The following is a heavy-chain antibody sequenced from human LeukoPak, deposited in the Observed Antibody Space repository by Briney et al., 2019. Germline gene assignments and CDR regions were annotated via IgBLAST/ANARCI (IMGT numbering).Heavy chain of an antibody. CDR3: ARDPGYSYGFGSYFDY. CDR1: GGTFSSYA. CDR2: IIPIFGTA. J-gene: IGHJ4*02. V-gene: IGHV1-69*13. D-gene: IGHD5-18*01. Sequence: GASVKVSCKASGGTFSSYAISWVRQAPGQGLEWMGGIIPIFGTANYAQKFQGGVTITADESTSTAYMELSSLRSEDTAVYYCARDPGYSYGFGSYFDYWGREPWSPSPQ.